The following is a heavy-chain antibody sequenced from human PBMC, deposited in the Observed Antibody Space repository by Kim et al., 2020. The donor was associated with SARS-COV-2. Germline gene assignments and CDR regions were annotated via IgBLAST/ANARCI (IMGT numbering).Heavy chain of an antibody. CDR3: ARNSWNYGLSTNFDL. CDR2: IDPSDSYT. Sequence: GESLKISCKGSGYSFTSYWISWVRQMPGKGLEWMGRIDPSDSYTNYSPSFQGHVTISADKSISTAYLQWSSLKASDTAMYYCARNSWNYGLSTNFDLWGRGTLVTVSS. J-gene: IGHJ2*01. V-gene: IGHV5-10-1*01. D-gene: IGHD1-7*01. CDR1: GYSFTSYW.